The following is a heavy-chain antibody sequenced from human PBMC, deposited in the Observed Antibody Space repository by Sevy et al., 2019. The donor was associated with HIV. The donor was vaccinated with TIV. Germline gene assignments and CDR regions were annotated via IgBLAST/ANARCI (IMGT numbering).Heavy chain of an antibody. D-gene: IGHD3-3*01. CDR3: ARDPTQRGAYYDFWSGYFDY. V-gene: IGHV3-30-3*01. CDR1: GFTFSSSA. CDR2: ISYDGSNK. Sequence: GGSLRLSCAASGFTFSSSAMHWVRQAPGKGLEWVAVISYDGSNKYYADSVKGRFTISRDDSKNTLYLRMNSLRNGDTAVYYCARDPTQRGAYYDFWSGYFDYWGQGTLVTVSS. J-gene: IGHJ4*02.